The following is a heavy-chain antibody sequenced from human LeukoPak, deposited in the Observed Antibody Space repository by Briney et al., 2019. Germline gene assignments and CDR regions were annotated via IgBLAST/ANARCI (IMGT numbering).Heavy chain of an antibody. V-gene: IGHV4-39*01. CDR3: ARRNTYGSGSYYNI. CDR1: GGSISSTSYY. CDR2: IYYSGST. J-gene: IGHJ4*02. D-gene: IGHD3-10*01. Sequence: SETLSLTCTVSGGSISSTSYYWGWIRQPPGKGLEWIGSIYYSGSTYYNPSLKSRVTISVDTSKNQFSLKLSSVTAADTAVYYCARRNTYGSGSYYNIWGQGTLVTVSS.